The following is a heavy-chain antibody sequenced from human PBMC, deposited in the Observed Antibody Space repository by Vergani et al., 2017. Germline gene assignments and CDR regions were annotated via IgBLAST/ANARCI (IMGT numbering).Heavy chain of an antibody. Sequence: EVQLVESGGGLVKPGGSLRLSCAASGFTFSNDWMSWVRQAPGKGLEWVSRIKSKTDGGTTDYAAPVKGRLTISRDDSKNTLYLTMNSLKTEGTDVYYWTTDELGVSWGQGTMVTVSS. V-gene: IGHV3-15*01. CDR2: IKSKTDGGTT. J-gene: IGHJ3*01. CDR1: GFTFSNDW. D-gene: IGHD7-27*01. CDR3: TTDELGVS.